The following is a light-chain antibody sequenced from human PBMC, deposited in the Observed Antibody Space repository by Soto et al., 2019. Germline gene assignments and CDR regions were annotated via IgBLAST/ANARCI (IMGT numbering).Light chain of an antibody. Sequence: QSVLTQPPSASGSPGQSVTISCTGTSSDVGGYNYVYWYQQHPGKAPKLMIYEVSKRPSGVPDRFSGSKSGNTASLTVSGVQAEDEADYYCSSCAGSNVVFGGGTKLTVL. CDR2: EVS. CDR3: SSCAGSNVV. CDR1: SSDVGGYNY. V-gene: IGLV2-8*01. J-gene: IGLJ2*01.